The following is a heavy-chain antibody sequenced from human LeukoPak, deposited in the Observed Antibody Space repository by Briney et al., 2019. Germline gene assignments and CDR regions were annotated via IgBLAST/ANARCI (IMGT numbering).Heavy chain of an antibody. V-gene: IGHV3-23*01. Sequence: AGGSLRLSCVASGFTFSNYGMSWVRQAPGKGLEWVSAISGSGDSTYYADSVKGRFTISRDNPKNTLYLQMSSLRADDTAVYYCAKGFDYWGQGNLVTVSS. CDR1: GFTFSNYG. CDR3: AKGFDY. J-gene: IGHJ4*02. CDR2: ISGSGDST.